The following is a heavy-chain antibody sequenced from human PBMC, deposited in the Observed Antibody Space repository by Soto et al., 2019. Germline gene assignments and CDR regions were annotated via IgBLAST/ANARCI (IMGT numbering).Heavy chain of an antibody. J-gene: IGHJ4*02. V-gene: IGHV3-9*01. CDR1: GLNFDDFA. CDR2: ITWNSRVL. CDR3: AKGRYDFWSPYYFDS. Sequence: EVQLVESGGRLVQPGRSLRLSCVGTGLNFDDFAMHWVRQAPGKGLEWVSGITWNSRVLAYADSVKGRFTISRDNARNSLYLQMDSMRDEDTALYYCAKGRYDFWSPYYFDSWGQGPLVTVSS. D-gene: IGHD3-3*01.